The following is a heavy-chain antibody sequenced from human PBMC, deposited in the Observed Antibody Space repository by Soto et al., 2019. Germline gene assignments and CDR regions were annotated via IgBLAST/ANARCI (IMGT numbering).Heavy chain of an antibody. D-gene: IGHD2-21*01. CDR1: GYIFTNYY. V-gene: IGHV1-46*01. CDR2: INPNGGST. CDR3: ARGLYSGDK. Sequence: QVRLVQSGAEVKKPGASVKVSCKASGYIFTNYYIHWVRQAPGQGLEWMAIINPNGGSTNCAQEYQGRITLTRARSTSTVYMDLSSLTSEDKAVYYCARGLYSGDKWGQGTLVTVSS. J-gene: IGHJ4*02.